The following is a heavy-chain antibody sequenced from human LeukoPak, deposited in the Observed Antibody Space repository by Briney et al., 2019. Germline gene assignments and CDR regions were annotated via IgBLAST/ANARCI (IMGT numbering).Heavy chain of an antibody. Sequence: SETLSLTCAVYGGSFSGYYWSWIRQPPGKGLEWIGEINHSGSTNYNPSLKSRVTISVDTSKNQFSLKLSSVTAADTAVYYCARQSYYYDSSGYYRGLLSFDYWGQGTLVTVSS. CDR2: INHSGST. D-gene: IGHD3-22*01. J-gene: IGHJ4*02. CDR1: GGSFSGYY. CDR3: ARQSYYYDSSGYYRGLLSFDY. V-gene: IGHV4-34*01.